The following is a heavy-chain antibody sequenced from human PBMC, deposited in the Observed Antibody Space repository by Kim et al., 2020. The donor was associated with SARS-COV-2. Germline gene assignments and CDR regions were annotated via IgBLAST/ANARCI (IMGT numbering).Heavy chain of an antibody. Sequence: GGSLRLSCAASGFTFSSYSMNWVRQAPGKGLEWVSSISSSSSYIYYADSVKGRFTISRDNAKNSLYLQMNSLRAEDTAVYYCARDRRRYNWNAVPGAQYYYYYGMDVWGQGTTVTVSS. CDR2: ISSSSSYI. CDR3: ARDRRRYNWNAVPGAQYYYYYGMDV. D-gene: IGHD1-20*01. V-gene: IGHV3-21*01. J-gene: IGHJ6*02. CDR1: GFTFSSYS.